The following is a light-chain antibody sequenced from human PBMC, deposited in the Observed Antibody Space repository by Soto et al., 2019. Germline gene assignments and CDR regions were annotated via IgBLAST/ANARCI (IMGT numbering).Light chain of an antibody. CDR1: QSVSNNY. J-gene: IGKJ1*01. V-gene: IGKV3-20*01. CDR2: GAS. CDR3: QQYGSSGT. Sequence: EIGFTHSPGTLALSPGEIATLSCRASQSVSNNYLAWYQQKPGQAPRLLIYGASNRATGIPDRFSGSGSGTDFTLTISRLEPEDFAVYYCQQYGSSGTFGQGTKVDIK.